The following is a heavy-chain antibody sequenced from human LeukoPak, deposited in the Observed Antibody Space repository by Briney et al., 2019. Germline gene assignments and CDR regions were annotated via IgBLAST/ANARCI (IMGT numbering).Heavy chain of an antibody. D-gene: IGHD5-24*01. CDR3: ARVVQARVEMATISGGLLDY. J-gene: IGHJ4*02. V-gene: IGHV1-69*01. CDR1: GGTFSSYA. CDR2: IIPIFGTA. Sequence: SSVKVSCKASGGTFSSYAISWVRQAPGQGLEWIGGIIPIFGTANYAQKFQGRVTITADESTSTAYMELSSLRSEDTAVYYCARVVQARVEMATISGGLLDYWGQGTLVTVSS.